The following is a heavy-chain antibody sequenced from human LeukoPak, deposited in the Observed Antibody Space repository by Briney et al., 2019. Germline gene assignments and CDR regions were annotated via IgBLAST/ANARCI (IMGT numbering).Heavy chain of an antibody. V-gene: IGHV1-2*02. J-gene: IGHJ5*02. Sequence: ASVKVSCKASGYTFTGYYMHWVRQAPGQGLEWMGWINPNSGGTNYAQKFQGRVTMTRDTSISTAYMELSRLRSDDTAVYYCARVRITTYFGSANWLDPWGQGTLVTVSS. CDR3: ARVRITTYFGSANWLDP. CDR2: INPNSGGT. D-gene: IGHD3-3*01. CDR1: GYTFTGYY.